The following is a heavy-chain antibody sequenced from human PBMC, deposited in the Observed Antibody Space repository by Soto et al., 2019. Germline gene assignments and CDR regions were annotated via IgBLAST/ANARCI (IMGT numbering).Heavy chain of an antibody. V-gene: IGHV4-38-2*01. D-gene: IGHD3-16*02. CDR1: GYSISSGYY. Sequence: PSETLSLTCAVSGYSISSGYYWGWIRQPPGKGLEWIGSISHSGSTYYNPSLKSRVTISVDTSKNQFSLKLSSVTAADTAVYYCARGLLSLGELSLTRYYFDYWGQGTLVTVSS. CDR2: ISHSGST. J-gene: IGHJ4*02. CDR3: ARGLLSLGELSLTRYYFDY.